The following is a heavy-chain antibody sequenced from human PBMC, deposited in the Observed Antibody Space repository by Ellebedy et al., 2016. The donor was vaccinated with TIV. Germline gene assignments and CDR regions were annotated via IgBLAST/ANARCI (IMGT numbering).Heavy chain of an antibody. D-gene: IGHD2/OR15-2a*01. CDR3: VSSTSMDAFDL. J-gene: IGHJ3*01. CDR2: LYYTGST. V-gene: IGHV4-59*01. Sequence: SETLSLTCAVSGGSLSDNYWTWIRQPPGKGLEWIGYLYYTGSTNYNPSLKSRVTISGNKPRNQFSLKVTSVTAADTAVYYCVSSTSMDAFDLWGQGTMVTVSS. CDR1: GGSLSDNY.